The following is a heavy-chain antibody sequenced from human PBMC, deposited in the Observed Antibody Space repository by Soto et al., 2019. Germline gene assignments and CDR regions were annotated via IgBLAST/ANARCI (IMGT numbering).Heavy chain of an antibody. CDR2: ISWNSGSI. V-gene: IGHV3-9*01. D-gene: IGHD4-17*01. CDR1: GFTFDDYA. Sequence: GGSLRLSCAASGFTFDDYAMHWVRQAPGKGLEWVSGISWNSGSIGYADSVKGRFTISRDNAKNSLYLQMNSLRAEDTALYYCAKDWAYVDYGDSEGAFDIWGQGTMVTVSS. CDR3: AKDWAYVDYGDSEGAFDI. J-gene: IGHJ3*02.